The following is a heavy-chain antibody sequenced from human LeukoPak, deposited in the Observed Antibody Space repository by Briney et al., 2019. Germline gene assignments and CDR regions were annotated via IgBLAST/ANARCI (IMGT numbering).Heavy chain of an antibody. D-gene: IGHD6-13*01. J-gene: IGHJ4*02. Sequence: GGAVTLSCAASGFTFSDSAMQWVRQAAGKGGEGVGRIRSKANSYATAYAASVKGRFTISRDDSKNTAYLQMNSLKTEDTAVYYCTTTYSSSWYTWDYWGQGTLVTVSS. CDR3: TTTYSSSWYTWDY. V-gene: IGHV3-73*01. CDR1: GFTFSDSA. CDR2: IRSKANSYAT.